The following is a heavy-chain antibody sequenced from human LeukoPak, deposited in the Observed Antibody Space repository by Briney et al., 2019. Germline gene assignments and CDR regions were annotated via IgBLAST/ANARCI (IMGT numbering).Heavy chain of an antibody. V-gene: IGHV1-69*05. Sequence: SVKVSCKASGGTFSSYAISWVRQAPGQGLEWMGGIIPIFGTANCAQKFQGRVTITTDESTSTAYMGLSSLRSEDTAVYYCARGYCSSTSCYDLGEYDYWGQGTLVTVSS. CDR2: IIPIFGTA. CDR3: ARGYCSSTSCYDLGEYDY. D-gene: IGHD2-2*01. J-gene: IGHJ4*02. CDR1: GGTFSSYA.